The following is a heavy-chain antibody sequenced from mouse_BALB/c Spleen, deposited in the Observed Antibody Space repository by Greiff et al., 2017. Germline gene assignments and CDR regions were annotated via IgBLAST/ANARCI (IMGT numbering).Heavy chain of an antibody. V-gene: IGHV5-17*02. Sequence: VKLMESGGGLVQPGGSRKLSCAASGFTFSSFGMHWVRQAPEKGLEWVAYISSGSSTIYYADTVKGRFTISRDNPKNTLFLQMTSLRSEDTAMYYCARELRGYFDVWGAGTTVTVAA. D-gene: IGHD1-1*01. CDR3: ARELRGYFDV. CDR2: ISSGSSTI. CDR1: GFTFSSFG. J-gene: IGHJ1*01.